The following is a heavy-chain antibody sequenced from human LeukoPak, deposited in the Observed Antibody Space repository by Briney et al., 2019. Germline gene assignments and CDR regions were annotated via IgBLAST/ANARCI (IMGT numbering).Heavy chain of an antibody. V-gene: IGHV4-39*07. CDR2: IYYSGSS. Sequence: SETLSLTCTVSGGSISSYYWSWIRQPPGKGLEWIGSIYYSGSSDYNPSLKSRVTTSVDTSENQFSLKLSSVTAADTAVYYCARSEREYYDSSGYYYSSLYYMDVWGKGTTVTVSS. CDR3: ARSEREYYDSSGYYYSSLYYMDV. D-gene: IGHD3-22*01. J-gene: IGHJ6*03. CDR1: GGSISSYY.